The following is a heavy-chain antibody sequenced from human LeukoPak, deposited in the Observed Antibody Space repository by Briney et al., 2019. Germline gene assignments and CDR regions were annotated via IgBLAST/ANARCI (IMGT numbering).Heavy chain of an antibody. V-gene: IGHV3-7*05. D-gene: IGHD1-26*01. CDR2: IKQDGSEK. CDR1: GFTFSSYW. Sequence: SGGSLRLSCAASGFTFSSYWMSWVRQAPGKGLEWVANIKQDGSEKYYVDSVKGRFTISRDNAKNSLYLQMNSLRAEDTAVYYCAGVGWEVRFDAFDIWGQGAMVTVSS. CDR3: AGVGWEVRFDAFDI. J-gene: IGHJ3*02.